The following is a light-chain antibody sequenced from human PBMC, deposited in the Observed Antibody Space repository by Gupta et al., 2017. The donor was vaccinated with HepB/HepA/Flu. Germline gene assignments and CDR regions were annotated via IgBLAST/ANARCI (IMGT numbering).Light chain of an antibody. CDR1: SSDVGGENY. J-gene: IGLJ2*01. Sequence: QSALTQPRSVSGSPGQSVTISCTGTSSDVGGENYVSWYQQHPGQAPKLIIYDVSKRPSGGPDRFSGSKSDNTASLTISGLQAEDEADYYCCSYVASNTPHAVVGGGAKLTVL. CDR3: CSYVASNTPHAV. CDR2: DVS. V-gene: IGLV2-11*01.